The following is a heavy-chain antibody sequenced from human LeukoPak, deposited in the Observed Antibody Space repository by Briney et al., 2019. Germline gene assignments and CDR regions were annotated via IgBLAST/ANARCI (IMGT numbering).Heavy chain of an antibody. CDR2: IYYIGST. CDR3: ARHFSNGDYGYDY. Sequence: SETLSLTCTVSGGSISSYCWSWIRQPPGKGLEWIGYIYYIGSTNYNPSLKSRVTISVDTSKNQFSLKLSSVTAADTAVYYCARHFSNGDYGYDYWGQGTLVTVSS. J-gene: IGHJ4*02. CDR1: GGSISSYC. D-gene: IGHD4-17*01. V-gene: IGHV4-59*08.